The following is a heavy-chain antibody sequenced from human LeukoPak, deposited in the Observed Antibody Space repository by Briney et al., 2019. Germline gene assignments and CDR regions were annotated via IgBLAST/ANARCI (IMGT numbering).Heavy chain of an antibody. CDR1: GYTFTSYA. CDR3: ARGLNHITIFGVVVKDPLTDFDY. V-gene: IGHV1-3*01. Sequence: GASVKVSCKASGYTFTSYAMHWVRQAPGQRLEWMGWINAGNGNTKYSQKFQGRVTITRDTSASTAYMELSSLRSEDTAVYYCARGLNHITIFGVVVKDPLTDFDYWGQGTLVTVSS. J-gene: IGHJ4*02. D-gene: IGHD3-3*01. CDR2: INAGNGNT.